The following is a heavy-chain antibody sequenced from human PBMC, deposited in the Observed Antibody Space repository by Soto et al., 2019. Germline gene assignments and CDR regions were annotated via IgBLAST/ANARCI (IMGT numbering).Heavy chain of an antibody. CDR2: TTPIIGTT. V-gene: IGHV1-69*01. CDR1: GDTLSHYG. Sequence: QVQLVQSGAEVRKPGSSVKVSCKASGDTLSHYGISWVRQAPGQGLEWMGGTTPIIGTTDYAQKFQGRLTISADEATTTCYMDLSSVRFDDMAVYYCATAESSDTGDHWGQGPLVTVSS. CDR3: ATAESSDTGDH. D-gene: IGHD5-18*01. J-gene: IGHJ4*02.